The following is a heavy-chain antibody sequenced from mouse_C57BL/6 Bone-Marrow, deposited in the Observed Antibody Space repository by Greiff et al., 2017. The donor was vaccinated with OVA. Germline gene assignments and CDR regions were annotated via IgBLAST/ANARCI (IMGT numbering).Heavy chain of an antibody. Sequence: VQLKQSGAELVRPGASVKLSCTASGFNIKDDYMHWVKQRPEQGLEWIGWIDPENGDTEYASKVQGKATITADTSSNTAYLQLSSLTSEDTAVYYCTRRLPYAMGYWGQGTSVTVSS. CDR2: IDPENGDT. V-gene: IGHV14-4*01. J-gene: IGHJ4*01. CDR3: TRRLPYAMGY. CDR1: GFNIKDDY. D-gene: IGHD2-2*01.